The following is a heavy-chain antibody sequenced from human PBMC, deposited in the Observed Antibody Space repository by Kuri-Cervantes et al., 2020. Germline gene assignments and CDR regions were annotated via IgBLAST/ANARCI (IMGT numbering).Heavy chain of an antibody. D-gene: IGHD3-3*01. J-gene: IGHJ4*02. CDR2: IKQDGSER. CDR3: ARVREWGGY. CDR1: GFTFSTYW. V-gene: IGHV3-7*03. Sequence: GESLKISCAASGFTFSTYWMSWVRQAPGKGLEWVANIKQDGSERYYVDSVTGRFTISRDNAKNSLYLQMNSLRAEDTAVYYCARVREWGGYWGQGTLVTVSS.